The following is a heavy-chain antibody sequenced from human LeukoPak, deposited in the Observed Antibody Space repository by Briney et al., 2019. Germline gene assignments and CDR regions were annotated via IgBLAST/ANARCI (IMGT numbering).Heavy chain of an antibody. J-gene: IGHJ4*02. CDR1: GFTFSDYW. CDR2: INVDGSSI. D-gene: IGHD3-22*01. CDR3: VRDRAYYSSAFDF. Sequence: GGSLRLSCEASGFTFSDYWMHWVRQAPGKGLVWVSRINVDGSSITYADSVKGRFTISRDSAKNTLYLQMNSLRAEDTAIFYCVRDRAYYSSAFDFWGQGTLVTVSS. V-gene: IGHV3-74*01.